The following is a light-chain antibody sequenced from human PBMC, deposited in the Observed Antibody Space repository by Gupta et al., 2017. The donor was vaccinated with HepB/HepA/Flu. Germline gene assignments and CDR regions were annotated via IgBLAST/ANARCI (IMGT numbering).Light chain of an antibody. Sequence: QAVVSQEPSLTVSPGGTGSLHCGSNTGAVTNGHYPYWFQQKPGQVPRILIYNTNNKHSWTPGRFSGSLLGDKAALTLTGAQPEDEADYYCLLDYSAARVFGGGTKLTVL. J-gene: IGLJ2*01. CDR3: LLDYSAARV. CDR1: TGAVTNGHY. V-gene: IGLV7-46*01. CDR2: NTN.